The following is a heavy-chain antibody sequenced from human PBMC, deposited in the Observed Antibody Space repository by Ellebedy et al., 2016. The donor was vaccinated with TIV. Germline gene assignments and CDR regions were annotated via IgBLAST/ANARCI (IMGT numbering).Heavy chain of an antibody. V-gene: IGHV1-69*13. J-gene: IGHJ5*02. CDR3: ARGRVVLRYFDWLYPQTFNWFDP. CDR2: IIPIFGTA. Sequence: SVKVSXXASGGTFSSYAISWERQAPGQGLEWMGGIIPIFGTANYAQKFQGRVTITADESTSTAYMELSRLRSEDTAVYYCARGRVVLRYFDWLYPQTFNWFDPWGQGTLVTVSS. CDR1: GGTFSSYA. D-gene: IGHD3-9*01.